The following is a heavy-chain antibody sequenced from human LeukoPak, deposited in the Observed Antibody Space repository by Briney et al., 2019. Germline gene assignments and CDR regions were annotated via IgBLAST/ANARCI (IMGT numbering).Heavy chain of an antibody. CDR1: GFTFSNAW. Sequence: GGSLRLSCAASGFTFSNAWMSWVRQAPGKGLEWVGRIKSKTDGGATDYAAPVKGRFTISRDDSKNTLYLQMNSLKTEDTAVYYCAKGGGGYQDFDYWGQGTLVTVSS. CDR2: IKSKTDGGAT. D-gene: IGHD3-16*01. CDR3: AKGGGGYQDFDY. J-gene: IGHJ4*02. V-gene: IGHV3-15*01.